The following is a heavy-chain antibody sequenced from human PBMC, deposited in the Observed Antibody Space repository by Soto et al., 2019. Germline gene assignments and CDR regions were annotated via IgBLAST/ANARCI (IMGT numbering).Heavy chain of an antibody. CDR1: GGSVSSGSYY. Sequence: SETLSLTCTVSGGSVSSGSYYWSWIRQPPGKGLEWIGYIYYSGSTNYNPSLKSRVTISVDTSKNQFSLKLSSVTAADTAVYYCARADNFNYYDFWSGPKPIDYWGQGTLVTASS. D-gene: IGHD3-3*01. CDR3: ARADNFNYYDFWSGPKPIDY. V-gene: IGHV4-61*01. J-gene: IGHJ4*02. CDR2: IYYSGST.